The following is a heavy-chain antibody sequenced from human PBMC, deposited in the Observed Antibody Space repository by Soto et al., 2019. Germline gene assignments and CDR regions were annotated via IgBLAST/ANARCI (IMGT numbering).Heavy chain of an antibody. D-gene: IGHD3-10*01. CDR2: ISAYNGNT. V-gene: IGHV1-18*04. CDR3: ARGITLVRGVTQNNWFDP. CDR1: GYTFTSYG. Sequence: ASVKVSCKASGYTFTSYGISWVRQAPGQGLEWMGWISAYNGNTNYAQKLQGRVTMTTDTSTSTAYMELRSLRSDDTAVYYCARGITLVRGVTQNNWFDPWGHGTLVTVSS. J-gene: IGHJ5*02.